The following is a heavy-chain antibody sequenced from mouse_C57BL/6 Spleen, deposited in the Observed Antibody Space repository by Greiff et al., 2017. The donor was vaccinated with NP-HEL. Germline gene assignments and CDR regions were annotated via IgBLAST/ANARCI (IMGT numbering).Heavy chain of an antibody. D-gene: IGHD2-3*01. CDR2: IYPGDGDT. V-gene: IGHV1-82*01. CDR3: ARGGLSQAY. Sequence: LEESGPELVKPGASVKISCKASGYAFSSSWMNWVKQRPGKGLEWIGRIYPGDGDTNYNGKFKGKATLTADKSSSTAYMQLSSLTSEDSAVYFCARGGLSQAYWGQGTLVTVSA. J-gene: IGHJ3*01. CDR1: GYAFSSSW.